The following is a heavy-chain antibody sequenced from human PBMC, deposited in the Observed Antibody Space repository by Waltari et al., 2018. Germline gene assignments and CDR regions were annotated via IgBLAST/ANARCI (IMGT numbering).Heavy chain of an antibody. J-gene: IGHJ1*01. CDR2: TSSSSSTI. V-gene: IGHV3-48*01. Sequence: EVQLVESGGGLVQPGGSLRLSCAASGFTFSSYSMNWVRQAPGKGLEWGSYTSSSSSTIYYADSVKGRFTISRDNAKNSLYLQMNSLRAEDTAVYYCARDEAAEFLQYWGQGTLVTVSS. CDR3: ARDEAAEFLQY. CDR1: GFTFSSYS.